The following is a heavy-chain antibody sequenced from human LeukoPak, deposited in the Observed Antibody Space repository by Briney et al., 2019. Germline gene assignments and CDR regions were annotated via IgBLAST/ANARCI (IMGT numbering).Heavy chain of an antibody. CDR3: AKKKTTAGSFDY. D-gene: IGHD6-13*01. V-gene: IGHV3-23*01. CDR1: GFTFSSYA. Sequence: PGGSLRLSCAGSGFTFSSYAMSWVRQAPGKGLEWVSAISASGDSTYYADSVKGRFTISRDTSKSTLYLQMNSLGAGDTALYYCAKKKTTAGSFDYWGQGTLVTVSS. CDR2: ISASGDST. J-gene: IGHJ4*02.